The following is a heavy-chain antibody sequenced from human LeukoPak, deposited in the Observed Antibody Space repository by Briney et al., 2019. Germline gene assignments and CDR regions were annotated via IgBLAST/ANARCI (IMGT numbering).Heavy chain of an antibody. CDR1: GFTFSSYS. J-gene: IGHJ4*02. V-gene: IGHV3-21*01. CDR2: ISSSSSYI. D-gene: IGHD1-26*01. Sequence: GGSLRLSCAASGFTFSSYSMNWVRQAPGKGLEWVSSISSSSSYIYYADSVKGRFTISRDNAKNSLYLQMNSLRAEDTAVYYCARDSVGTTSPYYFDYWGQGTLVTVSS. CDR3: ARDSVGTTSPYYFDY.